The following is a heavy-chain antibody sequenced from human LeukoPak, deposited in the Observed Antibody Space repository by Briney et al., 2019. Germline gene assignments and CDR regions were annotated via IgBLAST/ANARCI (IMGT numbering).Heavy chain of an antibody. CDR2: IKSKADGGTT. CDR1: GFTFSNAY. V-gene: IGHV3-15*01. Sequence: PAGTLTLSCAASGFTFSNAYLSWVRQAPGKGLEWAGRIKSKADGGTTDYAAPVKGRFTIPRDDSKTTLYLQMNSLKPEDTAVYYCTHRARFDPWGQGTLVTVSS. J-gene: IGHJ5*02. CDR3: THRARFDP.